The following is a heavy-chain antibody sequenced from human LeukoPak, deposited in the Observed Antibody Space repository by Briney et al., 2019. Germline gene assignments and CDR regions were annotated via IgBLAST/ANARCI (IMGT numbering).Heavy chain of an antibody. D-gene: IGHD6-25*01. CDR3: ARHERANWFDP. CDR2: LYYSGST. CDR1: GGSISSSSYY. J-gene: IGHJ5*02. V-gene: IGHV4-39*01. Sequence: PSETLSLTCTVSGGSISSSSYYWGWIRQPPGKGLEWIVSLYYSGSTYYNPALRSRVTISVDTYKNQSSLKLSSVTAADTAVYYCARHERANWFDPWGQGTLVTVSS.